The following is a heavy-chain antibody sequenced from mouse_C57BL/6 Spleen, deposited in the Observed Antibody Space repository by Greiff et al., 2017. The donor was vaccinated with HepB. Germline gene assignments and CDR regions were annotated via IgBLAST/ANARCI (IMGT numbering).Heavy chain of an antibody. D-gene: IGHD1-1*01. V-gene: IGHV1-69*01. Sequence: QVQLQQPGAELVMPGASVKLSCKASGYTFTSYWMHWVKQRPGQGLEWIGEIDPSDSYTNYNQKFKGKSTLPVDNSSSTAYMPLSSMTSDDSAVYYCARTIFHYYCSSHFDYWGQGTTLTVSS. CDR3: ARTIFHYYCSSHFDY. CDR2: IDPSDSYT. CDR1: GYTFTSYW. J-gene: IGHJ2*01.